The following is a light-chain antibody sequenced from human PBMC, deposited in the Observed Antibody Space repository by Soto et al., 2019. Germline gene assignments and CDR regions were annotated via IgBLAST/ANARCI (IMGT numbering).Light chain of an antibody. CDR3: SSYRRTTFPHVV. J-gene: IGLJ2*01. CDR1: TSDIGADDF. CDR2: EVT. V-gene: IGLV2-14*01. Sequence: QSVLTQPASMSGSPGQSITISCTGTTSDIGADDFVSWYQHHPDKTPQLIIFEVTYRPTGISHRFSASKSGNTASLTISGLQAEDEAFYYCSSYRRTTFPHVVFGGGTKVTVL.